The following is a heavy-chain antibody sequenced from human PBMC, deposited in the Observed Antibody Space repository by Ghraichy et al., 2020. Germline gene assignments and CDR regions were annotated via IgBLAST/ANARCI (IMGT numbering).Heavy chain of an antibody. CDR1: GFTFSSYS. D-gene: IGHD2-2*01. CDR2: ITTSGSYI. J-gene: IGHJ6*02. CDR3: ARVTIYQLLYGMDV. V-gene: IGHV3-21*01. Sequence: GGSLRLSCAASGFTFSSYSMNWVRQAPGKGLEWVSSITTSGSYIYYADSVKGRFTISRDNARNSLYLQMNSLRAEDTAVYYCARVTIYQLLYGMDVWGQGTTVTVSS.